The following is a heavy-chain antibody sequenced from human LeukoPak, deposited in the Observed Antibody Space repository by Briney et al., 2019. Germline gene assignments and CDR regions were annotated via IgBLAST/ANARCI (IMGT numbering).Heavy chain of an antibody. D-gene: IGHD3-22*01. Sequence: SETLSLTCTVSGGSISSSSYYWGWIRQPPGKGLEWIGSIYYSGSTYYNPSLKSRDTISVDTSKNQFSLKLSSVTAADTAVYYCASLPTSEGYYYDSSGYSSYWGQGTLVTVSS. CDR2: IYYSGST. CDR1: GGSISSSSYY. J-gene: IGHJ4*02. V-gene: IGHV4-39*01. CDR3: ASLPTSEGYYYDSSGYSSY.